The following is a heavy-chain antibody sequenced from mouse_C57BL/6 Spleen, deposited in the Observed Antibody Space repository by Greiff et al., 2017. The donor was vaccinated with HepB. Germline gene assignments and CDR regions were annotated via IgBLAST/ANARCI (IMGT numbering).Heavy chain of an antibody. CDR3: ARDDYEVDYAMDY. J-gene: IGHJ4*01. CDR1: GFTFSDYG. Sequence: EVHLVESGGGLVKPGGSLKLSCAASGFTFSDYGMHWVRQAPEKGLEWVAYISSGSSTIYYADTVKGRFTISRDNAKNTLFLQMTSLRSEDTAMYYCARDDYEVDYAMDYWGQGTSVTVSS. D-gene: IGHD2-4*01. V-gene: IGHV5-17*01. CDR2: ISSGSSTI.